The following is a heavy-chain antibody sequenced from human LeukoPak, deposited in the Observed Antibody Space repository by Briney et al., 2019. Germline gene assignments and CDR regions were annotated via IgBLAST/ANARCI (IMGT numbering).Heavy chain of an antibody. Sequence: PGGSLRLSCAASGFTFSNYGIHWVRQAPGKGLEWVAVISYDGNNKYYADSVKGRFTISRDNSKNTLYLQMNSLRAEDTAVYYCARGISPTMVRGVIIMNYGMDVWGQGTTVTVSS. CDR3: ARGISPTMVRGVIIMNYGMDV. V-gene: IGHV3-30*03. CDR2: ISYDGNNK. J-gene: IGHJ6*02. D-gene: IGHD3-10*01. CDR1: GFTFSNYG.